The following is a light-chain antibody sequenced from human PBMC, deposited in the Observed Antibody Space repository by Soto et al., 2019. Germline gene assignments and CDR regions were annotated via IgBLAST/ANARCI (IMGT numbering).Light chain of an antibody. CDR1: QSISSW. CDR2: RAS. Sequence: DIQMTQSPSTLSASVGDRVNITCRASQSISSWLAWYQQKPGKAPKLLIYRASDLQTGVPSRFSGSGSGIEFTLTISSLQTDDIATYYCQQYSSYFFTFGPGTKVDVK. J-gene: IGKJ3*01. CDR3: QQYSSYFFT. V-gene: IGKV1-5*03.